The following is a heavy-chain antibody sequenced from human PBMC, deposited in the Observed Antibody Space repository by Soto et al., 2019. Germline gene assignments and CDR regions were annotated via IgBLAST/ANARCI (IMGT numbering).Heavy chain of an antibody. CDR2: INTDGSAT. CDR3: AREFDFDWLLSGFSSNFDH. V-gene: IGHV3-74*01. D-gene: IGHD3-9*01. J-gene: IGHJ4*02. CDR1: GFTFSSHW. Sequence: EVRLVETGGDLVQPGGSLRLSCVASGFTFSSHWMHWVRLVPGKGLAWVSRINTDGSATNYADSVEGRFTISRDNAKNTLYLQMTGLRVEDTALYYCAREFDFDWLLSGFSSNFDHWGQGTLVTVSS.